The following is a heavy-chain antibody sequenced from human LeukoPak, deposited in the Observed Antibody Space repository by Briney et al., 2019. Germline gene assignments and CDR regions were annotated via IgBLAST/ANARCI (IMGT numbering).Heavy chain of an antibody. CDR2: IYHSGST. V-gene: IGHV4-39*07. J-gene: IGHJ4*02. D-gene: IGHD6-13*01. CDR1: GGSISSGSYY. Sequence: SQTLSLTCTVSGGSISSGSYYWSWIRQPPGKGLEWIGSIYHSGSTYYNPSLKSRVTISVDTSKNQFSLKLSSVTAADTAVYYCARFNEQQLDFDYWGQGTLVTVSS. CDR3: ARFNEQQLDFDY.